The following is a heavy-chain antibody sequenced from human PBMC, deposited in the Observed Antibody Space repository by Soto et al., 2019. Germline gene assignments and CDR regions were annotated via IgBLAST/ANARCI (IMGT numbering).Heavy chain of an antibody. D-gene: IGHD2-2*01. CDR2: INGGNGDT. CDR1: GYTFTGYA. CDR3: ARGYCSSTSCQYYFDF. V-gene: IGHV1-3*01. J-gene: IGHJ4*02. Sequence: ASVKVSCKASGYTFTGYAIHWVRQAPGQRHEWMGWINGGNGDTKYSQKFQGRVTITRDTSASTAYMELTSLGSEDTAVYHCARGYCSSTSCQYYFDFWGQGTLVTVSS.